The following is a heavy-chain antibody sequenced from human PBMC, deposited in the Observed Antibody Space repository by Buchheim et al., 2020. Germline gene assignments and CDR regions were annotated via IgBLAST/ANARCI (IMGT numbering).Heavy chain of an antibody. CDR2: ISYDGSNK. CDR3: AKDVAGEGYFDY. D-gene: IGHD7-27*01. J-gene: IGHJ4*02. Sequence: QVQLVESGGGVVQPGRSLRLSCAASEFTFSSYGMHWVRQAPGKGLEWVAVISYDGSNKYYADSVKGRFTISRDNSKNTLYLQMNSLRAEDTAVYYCAKDVAGEGYFDYWGQGTL. V-gene: IGHV3-30*18. CDR1: EFTFSSYG.